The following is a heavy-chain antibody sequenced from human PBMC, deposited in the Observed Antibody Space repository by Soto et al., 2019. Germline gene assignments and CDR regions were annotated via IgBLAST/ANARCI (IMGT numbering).Heavy chain of an antibody. J-gene: IGHJ4*02. CDR3: ARLDKFNGGWS. CDR2: VSHDGKSG. Sequence: QVQLVESGGGVGQPGRSLRLSCAASGFTFSSYAMHWVRRAPGKGLEWVAAVSHDGKSGFYADSVSGRFTVSRDNSNSLVYLQMDRLRPEDTALFYCARLDKFNGGWSWGQGTAVTVSS. D-gene: IGHD6-19*01. V-gene: IGHV3-30*14. CDR1: GFTFSSYA.